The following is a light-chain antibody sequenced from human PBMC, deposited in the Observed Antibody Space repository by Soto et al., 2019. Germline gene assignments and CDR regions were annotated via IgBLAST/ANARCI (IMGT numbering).Light chain of an antibody. CDR2: GAS. J-gene: IGKJ2*01. CDR3: QQYYNWPPYT. Sequence: IVMTQSPATLSVSPGERVTLSCRASETVRTNLAWFQQKPGQTPRLLIFGASTRATGIPTRFTGSGSVTEFTLTIGSLQSEDLAVYYCQQYYNWPPYTFGQGTKLEIK. V-gene: IGKV3-15*01. CDR1: ETVRTN.